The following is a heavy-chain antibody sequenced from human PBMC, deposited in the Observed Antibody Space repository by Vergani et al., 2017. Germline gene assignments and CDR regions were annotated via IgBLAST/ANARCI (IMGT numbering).Heavy chain of an antibody. V-gene: IGHV4-39*07. D-gene: IGHD6-13*01. CDR1: GGSISSSSYY. Sequence: QVQLQESGPGLVKPSETLSLTCTVSGGSISSSSYYWGWIRQPPGKGLEWIGSIYYSGSTYYNPSLKSRVTISVDTSKNQFSLKLSSVTAADTAVYYCARPSLIAAAPGRELGWFDPWGQGTLVTVSS. CDR2: IYYSGST. J-gene: IGHJ5*02. CDR3: ARPSLIAAAPGRELGWFDP.